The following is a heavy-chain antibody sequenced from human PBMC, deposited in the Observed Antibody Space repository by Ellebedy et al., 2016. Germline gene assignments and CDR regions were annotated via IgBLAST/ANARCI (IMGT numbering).Heavy chain of an antibody. V-gene: IGHV3-7*01. J-gene: IGHJ4*02. CDR3: ARDFGRIVDY. CDR2: IKEDGSAK. Sequence: GGSLRLSCAASGFTFSTFWMSWVRQAPGKGPEWVANIKEDGSAKYYVDSVKGRFTISRDNAKNSLYLQMNSLRAEDTAVYYCARDFGRIVDYWGQGTLVTVSS. D-gene: IGHD1-26*01. CDR1: GFTFSTFW.